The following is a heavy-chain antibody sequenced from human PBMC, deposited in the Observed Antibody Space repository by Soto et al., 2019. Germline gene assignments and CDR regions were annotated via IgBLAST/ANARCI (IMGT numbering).Heavy chain of an antibody. CDR1: GFTFSSYG. CDR3: AKDTAVTTGFYYYYYYGMDV. Sequence: VQLVESGGGVVQPGRSLRLSCAASGFTFSSYGMHWVRQAPGKGLEWVAVISYDGSIKFYADSVKGRFTISRDNSKNTLYLQMNSLRAEDTAVYYCAKDTAVTTGFYYYYYYGMDVWGQGTTVTVSS. V-gene: IGHV3-30*18. CDR2: ISYDGSIK. J-gene: IGHJ6*02. D-gene: IGHD4-17*01.